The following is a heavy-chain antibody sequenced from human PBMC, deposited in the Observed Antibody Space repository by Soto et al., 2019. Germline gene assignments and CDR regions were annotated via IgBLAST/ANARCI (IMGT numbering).Heavy chain of an antibody. Sequence: QVQLVQSGPEVRKPGDSVTVSCKTSGFTFSGSAVQWVRQIRGQGLEWIGWIVVGSGKAKYAPKFQQRVTISRDKSTNTAYLEVNSLRHGDTAIYYCTDDTYGPDYWGQGTLVTVSS. D-gene: IGHD1-1*01. CDR1: GFTFSGSA. V-gene: IGHV1-58*01. CDR2: IVVGSGKA. J-gene: IGHJ4*02. CDR3: TDDTYGPDY.